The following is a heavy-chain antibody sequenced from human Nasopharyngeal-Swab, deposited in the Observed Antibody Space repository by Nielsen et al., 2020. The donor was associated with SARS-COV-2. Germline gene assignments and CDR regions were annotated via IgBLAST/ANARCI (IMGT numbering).Heavy chain of an antibody. Sequence: WIRQPPEKGLEWIGYIYYSGSTNYNPSLKSRVTISVDTSKNQFSLKLSSVTAADTAVYYCARGGPGLELFSRFDPWGQGTLVTVSS. CDR3: ARGGPGLELFSRFDP. CDR2: IYYSGST. D-gene: IGHD1-7*01. J-gene: IGHJ5*02. V-gene: IGHV4-59*01.